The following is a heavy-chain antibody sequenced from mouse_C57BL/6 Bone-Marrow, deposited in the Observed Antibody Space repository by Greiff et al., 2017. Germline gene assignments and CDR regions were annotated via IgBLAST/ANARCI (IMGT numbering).Heavy chain of an antibody. CDR3: ARHGMVTRAWFAY. Sequence: DVKLVESGGDLVKPGGSLKLSCAASGFTFSSYGMSWVRQTPDKRLEWVATISSGGSYTYYPDSVKGRFTISRDNAKNTLYLKMSSLKSEDTAMYYCARHGMVTRAWFAYWGQGTLVTVSA. CDR2: ISSGGSYT. D-gene: IGHD2-3*01. V-gene: IGHV5-6*02. CDR1: GFTFSSYG. J-gene: IGHJ3*01.